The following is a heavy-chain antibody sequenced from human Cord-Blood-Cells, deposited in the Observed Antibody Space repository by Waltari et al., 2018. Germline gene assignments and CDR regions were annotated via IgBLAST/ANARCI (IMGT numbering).Heavy chain of an antibody. D-gene: IGHD6-6*01. J-gene: IGHJ6*03. Sequence: QVQLVQSGAEVKKPGSSVKVSCKASGGTFSIYALSWVRQAPGQGLEWMGRIIPILGIANYAQKFQGRVTITADKSTSTAYMELSSLRSEDTAVYYCARGGSSYYYYMDVWGKGTTVTVSS. V-gene: IGHV1-69*09. CDR2: IIPILGIA. CDR1: GGTFSIYA. CDR3: ARGGSSYYYYMDV.